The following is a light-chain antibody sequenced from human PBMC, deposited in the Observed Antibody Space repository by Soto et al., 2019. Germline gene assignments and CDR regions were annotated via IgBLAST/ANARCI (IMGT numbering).Light chain of an antibody. CDR1: SGHSSYA. V-gene: IGLV4-69*01. CDR2: LNSDGRH. Sequence: QLVLTQSPSASASLGASVKLTCTLSSGHSSYAIAWHQQQPEKGPRYLMKLNSDGRHSKGDGIPDRFSGSSSGAERYLTISSLQSEDEAEYFCQTWGTGIAVFGGGTQLPSS. J-gene: IGLJ7*01. CDR3: QTWGTGIAV.